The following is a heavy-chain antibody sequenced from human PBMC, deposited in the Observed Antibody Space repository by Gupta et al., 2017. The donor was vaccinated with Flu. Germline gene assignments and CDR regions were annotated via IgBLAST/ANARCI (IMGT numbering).Heavy chain of an antibody. J-gene: IGHJ5*02. CDR1: GGSISSSSYY. CDR3: ARTDIVVVPAATSNWFDP. Sequence: QLQLQESGPGLVKPSETLSLTCTVSGGSISSSSYYWGWIRQPPGKGLEWIGSIYYSGSTYYNPSLKSRVTISVDTSKNQFSLKLSSVTAADTAVYYCARTDIVVVPAATSNWFDPWGQGTLVTVSS. CDR2: IYYSGST. V-gene: IGHV4-39*01. D-gene: IGHD2-2*01.